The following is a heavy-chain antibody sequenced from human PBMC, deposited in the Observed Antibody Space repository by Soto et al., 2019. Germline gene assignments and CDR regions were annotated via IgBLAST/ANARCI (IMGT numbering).Heavy chain of an antibody. D-gene: IGHD2-15*01. J-gene: IGHJ6*03. Sequence: QVQLVQSGAEVKKPGASVKVSCKASGYTFTSYGISWVRQAPGQGLEWMGWISAYNGNTNYAQKLQGRVTMTTDTSTSTAYMELRSLRSDDTAVYYCARVLLVVVAATEADHMDVWGKGTPVTVSS. CDR3: ARVLLVVVAATEADHMDV. V-gene: IGHV1-18*01. CDR1: GYTFTSYG. CDR2: ISAYNGNT.